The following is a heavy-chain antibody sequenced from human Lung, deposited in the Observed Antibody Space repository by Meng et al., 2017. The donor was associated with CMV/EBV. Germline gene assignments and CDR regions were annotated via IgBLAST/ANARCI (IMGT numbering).Heavy chain of an antibody. CDR2: ISSSSYI. Sequence: GESLKISCAAPGFTFSSYSMNLVRQAPGKGLEWVSSISSSSYIYYADSVKGRFTTSRDNAKNSLYLQMNSLRAEDTAVYYCERSPMVRGVIVMVHFDYWGQGTLVTVSS. V-gene: IGHV3-21*01. CDR3: ERSPMVRGVIVMVHFDY. CDR1: GFTFSSYS. D-gene: IGHD3-10*01. J-gene: IGHJ4*02.